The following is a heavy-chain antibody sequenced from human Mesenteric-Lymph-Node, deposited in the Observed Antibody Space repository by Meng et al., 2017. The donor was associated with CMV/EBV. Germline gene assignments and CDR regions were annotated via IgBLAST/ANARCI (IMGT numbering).Heavy chain of an antibody. CDR2: INPNSGDT. V-gene: IGHV1-2*02. D-gene: IGHD6-13*01. CDR1: GYTFTGYY. J-gene: IGHJ5*02. Sequence: ASVKVSCKASGYTFTGYYIHWVRQAPGQGLEWMGWINPNSGDTNYAQKFQGSVTMTRDTSISTAYMELSRLTSDDTAVYYCARDSLESSQQLVPYNWFDPWGQGTLVTVSS. CDR3: ARDSLESSQQLVPYNWFDP.